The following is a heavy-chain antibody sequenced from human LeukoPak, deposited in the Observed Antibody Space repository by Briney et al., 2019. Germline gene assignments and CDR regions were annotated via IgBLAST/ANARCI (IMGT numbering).Heavy chain of an antibody. D-gene: IGHD3-10*01. CDR2: MSPSTTDT. CDR3: ARGIEAGVDY. J-gene: IGHJ4*02. Sequence: ASVKVSCKTSGYTFTDYHINWVRQATGQGLEWMGWMSPSTTDTGYAQKFQGRVTMTRDTSINTAYLELSGLTYEDTAVYYCARGIEAGVDYWGQGTLVTVSS. CDR1: GYTFTDYH. V-gene: IGHV1-8*02.